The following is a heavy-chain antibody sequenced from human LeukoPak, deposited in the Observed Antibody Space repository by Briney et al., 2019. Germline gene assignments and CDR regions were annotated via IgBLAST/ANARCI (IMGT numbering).Heavy chain of an antibody. CDR3: ARDRGESGYGHVNWFDP. CDR2: IYYSGST. D-gene: IGHD3-22*01. Sequence: KPSETLSLTCTVSGGSISSGGYYWSWIRQHPGKGLEWIGYIYYSGSTYYNPSLKSRVTISVDTSKNQFSLKLSSVTAADTAVYYCARDRGESGYGHVNWFDPWGQGTLVTVSS. J-gene: IGHJ5*02. V-gene: IGHV4-31*03. CDR1: GGSISSGGYY.